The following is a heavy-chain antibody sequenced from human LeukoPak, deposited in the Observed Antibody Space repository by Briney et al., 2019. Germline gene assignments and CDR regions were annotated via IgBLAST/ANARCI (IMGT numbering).Heavy chain of an antibody. D-gene: IGHD3-9*01. CDR3: ARSRTYYDILTGYYTTYYFDY. J-gene: IGHJ4*02. CDR2: IDWDDDK. V-gene: IGHV2-70*04. CDR1: GFSLSTSGMR. Sequence: SGPTLLNPTQTLTLTCTFSGFSLSTSGMRVRWIRQPPGKALEWLSRIDWDDDKFYSTSLKTRLTISKDTSKNQVVLTMANMDPVDTATYYCARSRTYYDILTGYYTTYYFDYWGQGTLVTVSS.